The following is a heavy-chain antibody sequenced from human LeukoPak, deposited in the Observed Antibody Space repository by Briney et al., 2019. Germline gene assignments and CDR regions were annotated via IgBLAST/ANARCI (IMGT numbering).Heavy chain of an antibody. D-gene: IGHD2-2*01. CDR3: ARGAGAYIVVVPAAIWFDP. Sequence: SETLSLTCTVSGGSISSYYWNWIRQPPGRGLEWIGYIYYSGSTNYNPSLKSRVTISVDTSKNQFSLKLSSVTAADTAVYYCARGAGAYIVVVPAAIWFDPWGQGTLVTVSS. J-gene: IGHJ5*02. CDR2: IYYSGST. CDR1: GGSISSYY. V-gene: IGHV4-59*01.